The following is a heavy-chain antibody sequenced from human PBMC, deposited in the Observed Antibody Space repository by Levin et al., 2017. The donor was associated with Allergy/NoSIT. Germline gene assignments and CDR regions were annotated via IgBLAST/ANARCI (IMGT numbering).Heavy chain of an antibody. CDR1: GYTFTGYY. J-gene: IGHJ4*02. CDR3: ARDPGSGMLQEFDY. D-gene: IGHD2-8*01. V-gene: IGHV1-2*04. Sequence: ASVKVSCKASGYTFTGYYMHWVRQAPGQGLEWMGWINPNSGGTNYAQKFQGWVTMTRDTSISTAYMELSRLRSDDTAVYYCARDPGSGMLQEFDYWGQGTLVTVSS. CDR2: INPNSGGT.